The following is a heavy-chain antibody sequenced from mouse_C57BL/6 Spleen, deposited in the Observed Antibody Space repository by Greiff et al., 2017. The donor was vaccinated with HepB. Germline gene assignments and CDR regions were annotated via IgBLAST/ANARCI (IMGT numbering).Heavy chain of an antibody. CDR3: AREGGNHVYLDD. Sequence: QVQLQQSGPELVKPGASVKISCKASGYAFSSSWMNWVKQRPGKGLEWIGRIYPGDGDTNYNGKFKGKATLTADKSSSTAYMQLSSLTSEDSAVYYCAREGGNHVYLDDWGPGTPVTVSS. D-gene: IGHD2-1*01. CDR1: GYAFSSSW. J-gene: IGHJ1*01. CDR2: IYPGDGDT. V-gene: IGHV1-82*01.